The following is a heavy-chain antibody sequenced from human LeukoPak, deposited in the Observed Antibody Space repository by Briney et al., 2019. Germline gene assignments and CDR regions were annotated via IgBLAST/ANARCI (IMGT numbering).Heavy chain of an antibody. V-gene: IGHV1-3*03. CDR1: GYTFTSYA. Sequence: ASVTVSCKASGYTFTSYAMHWVRQAPGQRLEWMGWINAGNGNTKYSQEFQGRVTITRDTSATTVYMELSSLRSEDMAVYYCARAGGYSYGSLYYMDVWGKGTTVTVSS. CDR3: ARAGGYSYGSLYYMDV. D-gene: IGHD5-18*01. J-gene: IGHJ6*03. CDR2: INAGNGNT.